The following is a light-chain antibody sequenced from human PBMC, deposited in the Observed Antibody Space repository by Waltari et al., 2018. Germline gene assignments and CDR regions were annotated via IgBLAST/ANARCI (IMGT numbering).Light chain of an antibody. CDR1: QGISSY. CDR3: QQVNGYPQA. V-gene: IGKV1-9*01. J-gene: IGKJ2*01. CDR2: GAS. Sequence: IQLTQSPSSLSASVGDRVTITCRASQGISSYVAGYQQKPGKAPKLLIYGASTLQSGVPSRFSGSVFGTDFTLTISSLQPEDFATYYCQQVNGYPQAFGQGTKLEI.